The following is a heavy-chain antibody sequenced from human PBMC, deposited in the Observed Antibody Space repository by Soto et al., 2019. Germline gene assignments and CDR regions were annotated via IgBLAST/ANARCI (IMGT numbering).Heavy chain of an antibody. V-gene: IGHV4-39*01. CDR1: GGSISSSSYY. Sequence: QLQLQESGPGLVKPSATLSLTCTVSGGSISSSSYYWGWIRQPPGKGLEWIGSIYYSGSTYYNPYLKSRVTISVDTSKNQFSLKLSSVTAADTAVYYCARHTPAISISDHWGQGTLVTVSS. CDR2: IYYSGST. CDR3: ARHTPAISISDH. J-gene: IGHJ4*02. D-gene: IGHD2-15*01.